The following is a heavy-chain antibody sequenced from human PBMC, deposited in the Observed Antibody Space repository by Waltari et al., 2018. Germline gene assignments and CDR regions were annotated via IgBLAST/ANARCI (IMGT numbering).Heavy chain of an antibody. CDR2: ISGRAIDT. CDR1: GFTFNTFA. J-gene: IGHJ4*02. Sequence: EVRLLESGGGLVQPGGSLRLSCAASGFTFNTFAMHWIRQAPGKGLDWFSGISGRAIDTEHADSVKGRFSISRDNSKNTLDLRMNSLRAEDTAMYYCARESGSGRIGYWGQGTLVTVSS. CDR3: ARESGSGRIGY. V-gene: IGHV3-23*01. D-gene: IGHD3-10*01.